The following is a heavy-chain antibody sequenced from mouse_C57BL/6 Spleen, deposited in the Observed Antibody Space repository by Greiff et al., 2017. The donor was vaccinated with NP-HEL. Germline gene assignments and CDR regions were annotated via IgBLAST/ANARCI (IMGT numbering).Heavy chain of an antibody. D-gene: IGHD1-1*01. CDR1: GYTFTSYW. V-gene: IGHV1-59*01. CDR3: ARGDPLITTVVAPIDY. J-gene: IGHJ2*01. CDR2: IDPSDSYT. Sequence: VQLQQPGAELVRPGTSVKLSCKASGYTFTSYWMHWVKQRPGQGLEWIGVIDPSDSYTNYNQKFKGKATLTVDTSSSTAYMQLSSLTSEDSAVYYCARGDPLITTVVAPIDYWGQGTTLTVSS.